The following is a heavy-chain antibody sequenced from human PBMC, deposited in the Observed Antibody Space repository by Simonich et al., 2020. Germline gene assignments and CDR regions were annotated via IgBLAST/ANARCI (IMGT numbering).Heavy chain of an antibody. D-gene: IGHD1-1*01. J-gene: IGHJ4*02. CDR2: INWNGGRT. V-gene: IGHV3-20*01. CDR1: GFTFDVYG. Sequence: EVQLVESGGGVVRPGGSLRLTCAASGFTFDVYGMSGVCQAAGKGLEWGSGINWNGGRTGYADSLKGRFTISRDNAKNSLYLQMNSLRSEDTALYHCARGRNDFDYWGQGTLVTVYS. CDR3: ARGRNDFDY.